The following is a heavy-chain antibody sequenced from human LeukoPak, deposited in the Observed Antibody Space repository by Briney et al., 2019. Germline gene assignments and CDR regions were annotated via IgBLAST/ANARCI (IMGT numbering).Heavy chain of an antibody. CDR3: ARDPNWFDP. J-gene: IGHJ5*02. Sequence: PGRSLRLSCAASGFTFDDYAMHWVRQAPGKGLEWVSGISWNSGSIGYADSVKGRFTISRDNAKNSLYLQMNSLRAEDTAVYYCARDPNWFDPWGQGTLVTVSS. CDR2: ISWNSGSI. V-gene: IGHV3-9*01. CDR1: GFTFDDYA.